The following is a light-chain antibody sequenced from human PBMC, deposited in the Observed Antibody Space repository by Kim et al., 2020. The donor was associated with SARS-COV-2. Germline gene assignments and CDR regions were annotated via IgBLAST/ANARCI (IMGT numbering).Light chain of an antibody. Sequence: SPGERATLSCRASQSVSNNLAWYQQKPGQTPRLRIYRASTRATGIPARFSGSGSETEFTLTINSLQSEDFAVYYCQQYNKWPSVTFGQGTKVDIK. CDR3: QQYNKWPSVT. J-gene: IGKJ1*01. V-gene: IGKV3-15*01. CDR2: RAS. CDR1: QSVSNN.